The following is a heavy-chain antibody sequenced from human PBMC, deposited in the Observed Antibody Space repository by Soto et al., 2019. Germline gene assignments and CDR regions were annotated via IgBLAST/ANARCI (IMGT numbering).Heavy chain of an antibody. CDR1: GGTFSTYT. Sequence: QVQLVQSGAEVKKPGSSVKVSCKASGGTFSTYTITWVRQAPGQGLEWMGRIIPIIGIINYAQKFQGRVTITADKVTGTAYMALTRLRSDDTAVYYCAGDPDSHYNDSHASSYPWGQGTLVTVSS. V-gene: IGHV1-69*08. J-gene: IGHJ5*02. CDR3: AGDPDSHYNDSHASSYP. CDR2: IIPIIGII. D-gene: IGHD3-22*01.